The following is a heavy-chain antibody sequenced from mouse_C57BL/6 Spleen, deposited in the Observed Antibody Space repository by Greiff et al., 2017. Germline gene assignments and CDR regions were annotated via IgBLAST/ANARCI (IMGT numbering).Heavy chain of an antibody. CDR1: GFSLTSYG. Sequence: VQLQQSGPGLVQPSQSLSITCTVSGFSLTSYGVHWVRQSPGKGLEWLGVLWSGGSTDYNAAFISRLSISKDNSKSQVFFKMNSLQADDTAIYYCARRGITTGYYAMDYWGQGTSVTVSS. D-gene: IGHD2-4*01. V-gene: IGHV2-2*01. J-gene: IGHJ4*01. CDR3: ARRGITTGYYAMDY. CDR2: LWSGGST.